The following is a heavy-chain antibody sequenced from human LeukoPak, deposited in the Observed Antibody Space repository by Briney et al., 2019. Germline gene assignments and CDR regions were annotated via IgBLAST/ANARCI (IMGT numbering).Heavy chain of an antibody. CDR2: INHSGST. V-gene: IGHV4-34*01. D-gene: IGHD3-16*01. CDR3: ARGPRRGRYFDY. J-gene: IGHJ4*02. Sequence: PSETLSLTCAVYGGFFSGYYWSWIRQPPGKGLEWIGEINHSGSTNYNPSLKSRVTISVDTSKNQFSLKLSSVTAADTAVYYCARGPRRGRYFDYWGQGTLVTVSS. CDR1: GGFFSGYY.